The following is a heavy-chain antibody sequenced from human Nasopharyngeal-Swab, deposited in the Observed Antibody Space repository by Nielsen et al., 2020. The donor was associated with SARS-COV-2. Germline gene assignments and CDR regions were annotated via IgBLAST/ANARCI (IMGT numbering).Heavy chain of an antibody. D-gene: IGHD3-9*01. CDR3: AKGHYDILTGSLYDYGMDV. J-gene: IGHJ6*02. CDR1: GFTFDDYA. CDR2: MSWNSGSI. V-gene: IGHV3-9*01. Sequence: LKISCAASGFTFDDYAMHWVRQDTGKGLEWVAGMSWNSGSIGYADSVKGRFTISRDNAKNALYLQMNSLRAEDTALYYCAKGHYDILTGSLYDYGMDVWGQGTTVTVSS.